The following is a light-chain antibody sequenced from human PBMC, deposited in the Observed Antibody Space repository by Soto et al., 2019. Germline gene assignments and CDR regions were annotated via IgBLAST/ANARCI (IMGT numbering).Light chain of an antibody. J-gene: IGKJ5*01. CDR1: QSVSSY. CDR2: DAS. CDR3: QQRSKRTIQ. Sequence: ELLFTESEQSRSFSPGEVVTLSRRVSQSVSSYLAWYQQKPGQAPRLLIYDASNRATGIPARFSGSGSGTDLTLTISSLEPEDFAVYCCQQRSKRTIQFGQGTRLDI. V-gene: IGKV3-11*01.